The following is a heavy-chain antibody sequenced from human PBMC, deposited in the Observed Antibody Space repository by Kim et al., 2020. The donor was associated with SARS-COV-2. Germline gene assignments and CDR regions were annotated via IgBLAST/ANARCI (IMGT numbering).Heavy chain of an antibody. J-gene: IGHJ4*02. CDR3: ARGSIAGRRSFDY. D-gene: IGHD2-21*01. Sequence: NPSLKSRVTISVDTSKNQFSLKLSSVTAADTAVYYCARGSIAGRRSFDYWGQGTLVTVSS. V-gene: IGHV4-34*01.